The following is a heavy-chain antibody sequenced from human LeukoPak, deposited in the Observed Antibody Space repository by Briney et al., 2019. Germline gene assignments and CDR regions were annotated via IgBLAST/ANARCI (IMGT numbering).Heavy chain of an antibody. CDR1: GGTFSSYA. CDR2: IIPIFGTA. D-gene: IGHD2-15*01. CDR3: ACTPISGGHTRSRFDY. V-gene: IGHV1-69*05. Sequence: SVKVSCKASGGTFSSYAISWVRQAPGQGLEWMGGIIPIFGTANYAQKFQGRVTITTDESTSTAYMKLSSLRSEDTAVYYCACTPISGGHTRSRFDYWGQGTLVTVSS. J-gene: IGHJ4*02.